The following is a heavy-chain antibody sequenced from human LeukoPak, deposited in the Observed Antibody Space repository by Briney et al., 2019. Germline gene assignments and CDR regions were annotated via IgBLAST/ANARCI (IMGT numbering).Heavy chain of an antibody. J-gene: IGHJ4*02. D-gene: IGHD2-15*01. CDR2: INHSGST. Sequence: SETLSLTCAVYGGSFSGYYWSWIRQPPGKGLEWIGEINHSGSTNYNPSLKSRVTISVNTSKNQFSLKLSSVTAADTAVYYCARDPAAAPADYWGQGTLVTVSS. V-gene: IGHV4-34*01. CDR3: ARDPAAAPADY. CDR1: GGSFSGYY.